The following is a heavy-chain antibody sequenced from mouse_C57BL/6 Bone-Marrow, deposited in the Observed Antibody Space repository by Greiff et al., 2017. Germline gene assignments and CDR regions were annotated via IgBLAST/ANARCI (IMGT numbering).Heavy chain of an antibody. Sequence: QVQLPQPGAELVKPGASVQLSCKASGYTFTSYWLHWVKQRPGQGLEGIGMIHPNSGSTNFNEKFKSKATLTVDKSSSPAYMQLSSLTSEDSAFYYCARGGTDWGQGTTLTVSS. CDR2: IHPNSGST. CDR1: GYTFTSYW. CDR3: ARGGTD. V-gene: IGHV1-64*01. D-gene: IGHD3-3*01. J-gene: IGHJ2*01.